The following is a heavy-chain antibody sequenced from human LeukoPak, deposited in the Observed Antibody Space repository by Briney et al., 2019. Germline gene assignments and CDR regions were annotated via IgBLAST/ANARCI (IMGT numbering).Heavy chain of an antibody. V-gene: IGHV4-59*01. CDR2: IYYSGST. CDR1: GGSISSYY. D-gene: IGHD5-12*01. CDR3: ARVSGYDWESFYDY. J-gene: IGHJ4*02. Sequence: PSETLSLTCTVSGGSISSYYWSWIRQPPGKGLEWIGYIYYSGSTNYNPSLKSRVTISVDTSKNQFSLKLNSVTAADTAVYYCARVSGYDWESFYDYWGQGTLVTVS.